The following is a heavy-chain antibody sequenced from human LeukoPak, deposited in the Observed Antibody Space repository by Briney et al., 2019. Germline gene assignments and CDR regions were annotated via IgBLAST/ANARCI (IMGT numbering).Heavy chain of an antibody. V-gene: IGHV3-33*06. CDR1: GFTFSNYV. CDR2: TWYDGSNE. J-gene: IGHJ4*02. CDR3: AKEYYYGSGSYYTKPYFFDY. Sequence: GGSLRLSCTASGFTFSNYVMSWVRQAPGKGLEWVAVTWYDGSNEYYADSVKGRFTISRDNSKNTLYLQMNILRAEDTAVYYCAKEYYYGSGSYYTKPYFFDYWGQGTLVTVSS. D-gene: IGHD3-10*01.